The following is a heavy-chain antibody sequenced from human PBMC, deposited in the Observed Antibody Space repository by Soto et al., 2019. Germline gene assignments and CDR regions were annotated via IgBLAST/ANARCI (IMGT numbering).Heavy chain of an antibody. J-gene: IGHJ4*02. CDR3: ARLRSSPSYSFDY. Sequence: QVQLQESGPGLVKPSQTLSLTCTVSGGSISSGGYYWSWIRNHPGKALEWIGYIYSSGSTYYNPSLKSRVTISVDTSKNQFSLKLSSVTAADTAVYYCARLRSSPSYSFDYWGQGALVTVSS. D-gene: IGHD3-16*01. CDR1: GGSISSGGYY. CDR2: IYSSGST. V-gene: IGHV4-31*03.